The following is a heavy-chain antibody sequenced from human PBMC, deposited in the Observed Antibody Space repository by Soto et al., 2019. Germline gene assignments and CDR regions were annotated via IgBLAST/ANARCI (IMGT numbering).Heavy chain of an antibody. Sequence: GGSLRLSCAASGFTFSNAWMSWVRQAPGKGLQWVGRIRNKAQSYSTEYAASVKGRFTTSRDDPKNSLYLQMNSLKTEDTAVYFCTRSGGDSSTWSDDVFDIWGQGTMVTVSS. CDR1: GFTFSNAW. D-gene: IGHD6-13*01. J-gene: IGHJ3*02. V-gene: IGHV3-72*01. CDR2: IRNKAQSYST. CDR3: TRSGGDSSTWSDDVFDI.